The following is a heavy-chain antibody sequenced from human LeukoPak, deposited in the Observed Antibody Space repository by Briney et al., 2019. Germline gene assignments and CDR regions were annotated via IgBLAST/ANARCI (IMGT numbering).Heavy chain of an antibody. CDR2: IYYSGST. D-gene: IGHD3-3*01. J-gene: IGHJ4*02. V-gene: IGHV4-39*01. CDR3: ARTKGARDFWSGYYLRDPFDY. Sequence: SETLSLTCTVSGGSISSSSYYWGWIRQPPGKGLERIGSIYYSGSTYYNPSLKSRVTISVDTSKNQFSLKLSSVTAADTAVYYCARTKGARDFWSGYYLRDPFDYWGQGTLVTVSS. CDR1: GGSISSSSYY.